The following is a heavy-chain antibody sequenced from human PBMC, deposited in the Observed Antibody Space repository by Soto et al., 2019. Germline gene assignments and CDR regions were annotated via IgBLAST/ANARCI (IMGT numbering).Heavy chain of an antibody. CDR2: IIPIFGAA. CDR1: GGTFSSYA. D-gene: IGHD2-2*01. Sequence: SVKVSCKASGGTFSSYAISWVRQAPGQGLEWMGGIIPIFGAANYAQKFQGRVTITADKSTSTAYMELSSLRSEDTAVYYCVLSTRVAYYFDYWGQGPLGTVSS. V-gene: IGHV1-69*06. CDR3: VLSTRVAYYFDY. J-gene: IGHJ4*02.